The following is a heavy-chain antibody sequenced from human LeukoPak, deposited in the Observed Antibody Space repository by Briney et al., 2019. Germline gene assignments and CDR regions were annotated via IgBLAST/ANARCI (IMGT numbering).Heavy chain of an antibody. CDR3: ARQNGDYRDFDY. J-gene: IGHJ4*02. V-gene: IGHV4-59*08. D-gene: IGHD4-17*01. CDR1: GGSISSYY. Sequence: SETLSLTCTVSGGSISSYYWSWIRQPPGKGLEWIGHIYYSGSTNYNPSLKSRVTISVDTSKNQFSLKLSSVTAADTAVYYCARQNGDYRDFDYWGQGTLVTVSS. CDR2: IYYSGST.